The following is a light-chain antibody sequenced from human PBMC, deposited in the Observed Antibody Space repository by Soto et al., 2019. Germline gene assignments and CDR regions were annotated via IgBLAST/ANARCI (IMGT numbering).Light chain of an antibody. Sequence: EIVLTQSPATVSLSPGERATLSCRASQSVSSYLAWYQQEPGEAPRLLIYDASNRATGIPARFSGSGSGTDFTLTISSLEPEDFAVYYCQQRSNWPYTFGQGTKLEIK. CDR2: DAS. V-gene: IGKV3-11*01. CDR3: QQRSNWPYT. J-gene: IGKJ2*01. CDR1: QSVSSY.